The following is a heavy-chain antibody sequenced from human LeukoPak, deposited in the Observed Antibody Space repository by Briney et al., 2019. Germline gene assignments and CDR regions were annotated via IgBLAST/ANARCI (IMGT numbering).Heavy chain of an antibody. Sequence: SETLSLTCTVSGGSISSSSYYWGWVRQPPGKGLEWIGSIYYSGSTYYNPSLKSRVTTSVDTSKNQFSLKLSSVTAADTAVYYCARHYGSGSYWFDPWGQGTLVTVSS. D-gene: IGHD3-10*01. CDR2: IYYSGST. CDR1: GGSISSSSYY. CDR3: ARHYGSGSYWFDP. J-gene: IGHJ5*02. V-gene: IGHV4-39*01.